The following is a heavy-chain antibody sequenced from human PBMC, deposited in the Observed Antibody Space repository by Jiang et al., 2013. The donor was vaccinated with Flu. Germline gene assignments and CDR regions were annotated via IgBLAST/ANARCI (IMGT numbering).Heavy chain of an antibody. CDR3: ARVYPGTIDRAEYYHGMDV. V-gene: IGHV7-4-1*02. J-gene: IGHJ6*02. D-gene: IGHD1-14*01. Sequence: LQSGSELKKPGASVKVSCKASGYPFTTYAVNWVRRAPGQGLEWMGWINANTGRPTYAQGFTGRFVFSLDTSVNTAYLQISSLKADDTAVYYCARVYPGTIDRAEYYHGMDVWGQGTTVTVS. CDR2: INANTGRP. CDR1: GYPFTTYA.